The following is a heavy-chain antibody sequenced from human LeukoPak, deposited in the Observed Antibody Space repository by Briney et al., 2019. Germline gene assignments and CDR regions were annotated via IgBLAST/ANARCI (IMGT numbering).Heavy chain of an antibody. CDR2: IYTSGST. CDR3: ARDRRCYSGSYSDY. J-gene: IGHJ4*02. D-gene: IGHD1-26*01. Sequence: PSETLSLTCTVSGGSISSGSYYWSWIRQPAGKGLEWIGRIYTSGSTNYNPSLKSRVTISVDTSKNQFSLKLSSVTAADTAVYYCARDRRCYSGSYSDYWGQGTLVTVSS. V-gene: IGHV4-61*02. CDR1: GGSISSGSYY.